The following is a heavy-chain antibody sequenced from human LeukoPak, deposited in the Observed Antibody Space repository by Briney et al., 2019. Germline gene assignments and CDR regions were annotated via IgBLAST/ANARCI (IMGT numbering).Heavy chain of an antibody. J-gene: IGHJ4*02. D-gene: IGHD3-10*01. V-gene: IGHV4-39*01. CDR2: IYYSGST. Sequence: PSETLSLTCTVSGGSISSSSYYWGWIRQPPGKGLEWIRSIYYSGSTYYNPSLKSRVTISVDTSKNQFSLKLSSVTAADTAVYYCARYMVQGVSIDYWGQGTLVTVSS. CDR3: ARYMVQGVSIDY. CDR1: GGSISSSSYY.